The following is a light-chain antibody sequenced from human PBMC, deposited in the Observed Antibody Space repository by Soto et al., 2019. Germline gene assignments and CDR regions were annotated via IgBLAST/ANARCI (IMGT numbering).Light chain of an antibody. CDR1: QSISSW. CDR3: QQYNSYSRT. Sequence: DIKMTQSPSTLSASVGDRVTITCRASQSISSWLVWYQKKRGKAPKLRSYKASSFESRVPSRFSGSGSETEFTLTISSLQPDDFATYSCQQYNSYSRTFGQGTKLEIK. CDR2: KAS. V-gene: IGKV1-5*03. J-gene: IGKJ2*02.